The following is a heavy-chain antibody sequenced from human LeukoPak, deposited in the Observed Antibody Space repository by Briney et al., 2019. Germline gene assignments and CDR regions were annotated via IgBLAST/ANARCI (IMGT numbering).Heavy chain of an antibody. CDR1: GGSMSSYY. J-gene: IGHJ4*02. V-gene: IGHV4-59*08. Sequence: SETLSLTCAVSGGSMSSYYWSWIRQPPGKGLEWIGYIYYSGSTKYNPSLKSRVTISVDTSKNQFSLKLSSVTAADTAVYYCALLNYGSGSYLVHWGQGTLVSVSS. CDR2: IYYSGST. D-gene: IGHD3-10*01. CDR3: ALLNYGSGSYLVH.